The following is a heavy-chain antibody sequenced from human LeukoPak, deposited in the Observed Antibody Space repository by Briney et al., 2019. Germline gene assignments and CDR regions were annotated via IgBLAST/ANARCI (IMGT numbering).Heavy chain of an antibody. Sequence: ASVKVSCKASGYTFTGYYMHWVRQAPGQGLEWMGRINPNSGGTNYAQKFQGRVTMTRDTSISTAYMELSRLRSDDTAVYYCARVEGSGGWYYFDYWGQGTLVTVSS. CDR3: ARVEGSGGWYYFDY. CDR1: GYTFTGYY. CDR2: INPNSGGT. V-gene: IGHV1-2*06. D-gene: IGHD6-19*01. J-gene: IGHJ4*02.